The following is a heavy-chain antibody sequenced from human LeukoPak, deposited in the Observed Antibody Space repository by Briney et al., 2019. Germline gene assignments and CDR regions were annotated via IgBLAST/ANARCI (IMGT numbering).Heavy chain of an antibody. V-gene: IGHV4-34*01. J-gene: IGHJ3*02. D-gene: IGHD3-22*01. Sequence: SETLSLTCAVYGGSFSGYYWSWIRQPPGKGLEWIGEINHSGSTNYNPSLKSRVTISVDTSKNQFSLKLSSVTAADTAVYYCARGRSRITMIVVVIPDAFDIWGQGTMVTVSS. CDR1: GGSFSGYY. CDR3: ARGRSRITMIVVVIPDAFDI. CDR2: INHSGST.